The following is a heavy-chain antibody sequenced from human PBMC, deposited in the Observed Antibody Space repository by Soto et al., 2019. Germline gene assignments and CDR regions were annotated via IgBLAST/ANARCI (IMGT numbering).Heavy chain of an antibody. CDR3: ARDQAAGRALYYFDY. V-gene: IGHV3-30-3*01. Sequence: QVQLVESGGGVVQPGRSLRLSCAASGFTFSSYAMHWVRQAPGKGLEWVAVISYDGSNKYYADSVKGRFTISRDNSKNTLYLQMNSLRAEDTAVYYCARDQAAGRALYYFDYWGQGPLVTVSS. CDR1: GFTFSSYA. CDR2: ISYDGSNK. J-gene: IGHJ4*02. D-gene: IGHD6-13*01.